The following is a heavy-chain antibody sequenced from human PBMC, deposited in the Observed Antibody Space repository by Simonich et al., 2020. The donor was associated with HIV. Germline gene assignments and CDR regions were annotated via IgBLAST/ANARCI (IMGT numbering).Heavy chain of an antibody. Sequence: HVQLHQWGAGLLKSSETLSLTCAVYGGSFSGYYWNWIRQPPGKGLEWIAEINHGGRTNYTPSLKSRVTILLDTSKNQFSLKLASVTATDTALYYCARSPSENWDYYFDYWSQGTLVTVSS. J-gene: IGHJ4*02. V-gene: IGHV4-34*01. D-gene: IGHD1-7*01. CDR3: ARSPSENWDYYFDY. CDR1: GGSFSGYY. CDR2: INHGGRT.